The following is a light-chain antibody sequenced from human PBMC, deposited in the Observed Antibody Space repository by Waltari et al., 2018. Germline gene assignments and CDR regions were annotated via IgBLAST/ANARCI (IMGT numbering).Light chain of an antibody. Sequence: EIVLTQSPATLSLSPGERATLSCRASQSVSTSLAWYQQKPGQAPSLLIYDASNRATGVPARFSGGGSGTDFTLTISSLEPGDFAVYYCQQRSNWPPSFGPGTKVDIK. CDR2: DAS. J-gene: IGKJ3*01. CDR1: QSVSTS. V-gene: IGKV3-11*01. CDR3: QQRSNWPPS.